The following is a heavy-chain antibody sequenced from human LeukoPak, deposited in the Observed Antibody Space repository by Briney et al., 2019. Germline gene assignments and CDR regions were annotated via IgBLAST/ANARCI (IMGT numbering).Heavy chain of an antibody. CDR3: ARPIYDSGGYYYKSFDI. J-gene: IGHJ3*02. V-gene: IGHV3-48*02. CDR2: ISSSTSTI. CDR1: GFTFSSYS. D-gene: IGHD3-22*01. Sequence: PGGSLRLSCAASGFTFSSYSMNWVRQAPGKGLEWVSYISSSTSTIYYADSVKGRFTTSRDNAKNSLYLQMNSLRDEDTAVYYCARPIYDSGGYYYKSFDIWGQGTMVTVSS.